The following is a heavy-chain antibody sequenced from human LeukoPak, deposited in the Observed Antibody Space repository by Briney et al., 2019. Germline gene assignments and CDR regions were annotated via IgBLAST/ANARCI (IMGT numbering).Heavy chain of an antibody. V-gene: IGHV4-34*01. CDR3: ARGRDVVVVPATGPINWFDP. D-gene: IGHD2-15*01. J-gene: IGHJ5*02. Sequence: MASETLSLTCAVYGGSFSTYYWSWIRQPPGKGLERIGEINHSGSTNYNPSLKSRVTISVDTSKNQFSLNLSSVTAADTAVYHCARGRDVVVVPATGPINWFDPWGQGTLVTVSS. CDR2: INHSGST. CDR1: GGSFSTYY.